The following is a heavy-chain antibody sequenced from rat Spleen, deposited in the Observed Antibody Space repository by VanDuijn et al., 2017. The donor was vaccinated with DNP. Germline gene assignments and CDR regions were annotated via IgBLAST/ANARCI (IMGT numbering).Heavy chain of an antibody. CDR2: ISTGGGNT. J-gene: IGHJ2*01. D-gene: IGHD5-1*01. V-gene: IGHV5S23*01. Sequence: EVQLVESGGGLVQPGRSLKLSCAASGFTFSDYAMAWVRQAPKKGLEWVASISTGGGNTYYPDSVEGRFTISRDNAKSRLYLQMNSLKSEDTATYYCAGQGANLPFDYWGQGVMVTVSS. CDR1: GFTFSDYA. CDR3: AGQGANLPFDY.